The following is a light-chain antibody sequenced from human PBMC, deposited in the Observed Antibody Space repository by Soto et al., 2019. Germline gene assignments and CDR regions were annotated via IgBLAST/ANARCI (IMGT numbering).Light chain of an antibody. Sequence: EIVLTQSPGTLSLSPGERATLSCRASLSVSSSYLAWYQQKPGQAPRLLIYGASGRANGIPDRFSGSGSGPDFTLAISRLEPEDFAAYYYQLYGSSPTKPTLGGGTKVEIK. CDR3: QLYGSSPTKPT. CDR1: LSVSSSY. J-gene: IGKJ4*01. V-gene: IGKV3-20*01. CDR2: GAS.